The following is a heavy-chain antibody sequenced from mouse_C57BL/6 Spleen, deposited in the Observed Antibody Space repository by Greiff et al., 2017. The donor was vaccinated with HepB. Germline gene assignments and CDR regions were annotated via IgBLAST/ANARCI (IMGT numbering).Heavy chain of an antibody. CDR1: GYSITSGYY. Sequence: EVQLQESGPGLVKPSQSLSLTCSVTGYSITSGYYWNWIRQFPGNKLEWMGYISYDGSNNYNPSLKNRISITRDTSKNQFFLKLNSVTTEDTATYYCAREDDYDADFDYWGQGTTLTVSS. CDR3: AREDDYDADFDY. J-gene: IGHJ2*01. V-gene: IGHV3-6*01. D-gene: IGHD2-4*01. CDR2: ISYDGSN.